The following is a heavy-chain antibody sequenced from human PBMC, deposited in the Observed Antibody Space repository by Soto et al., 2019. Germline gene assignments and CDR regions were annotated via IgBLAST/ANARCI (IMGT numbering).Heavy chain of an antibody. Sequence: GASVKVSCKASGYTFTSYAMQWVRQAPGQRLEWMGWINAGNGNTKYSQKFQGRVTITRDTSASTAYMELSSLRSEDTAVYYCARGIAVAKPLDYWGQGTLVTVS. J-gene: IGHJ4*02. CDR1: GYTFTSYA. D-gene: IGHD6-19*01. CDR2: INAGNGNT. CDR3: ARGIAVAKPLDY. V-gene: IGHV1-3*01.